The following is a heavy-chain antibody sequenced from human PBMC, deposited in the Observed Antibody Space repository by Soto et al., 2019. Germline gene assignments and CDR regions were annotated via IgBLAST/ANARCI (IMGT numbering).Heavy chain of an antibody. CDR3: ARDRRYSYYIDY. Sequence: SETLSLTCTVSGGSISIGGYYWSCIRQHPGKGLEWIGYIYYSGSTYYNPSLKSRVTISVDTSKNQFSLKLSSVTAADTAVYYCARDRRYSYYIDYWGQGTLVTVSS. CDR1: GGSISIGGYY. V-gene: IGHV4-31*03. D-gene: IGHD5-18*01. CDR2: IYYSGST. J-gene: IGHJ4*02.